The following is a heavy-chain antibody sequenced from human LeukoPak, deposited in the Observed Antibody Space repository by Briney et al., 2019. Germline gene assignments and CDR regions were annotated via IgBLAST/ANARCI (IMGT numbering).Heavy chain of an antibody. CDR2: IYYSGST. CDR1: GGSISSSSYY. J-gene: IGHJ4*02. D-gene: IGHD2-2*02. CDR3: ARLRSSTRCYKY. V-gene: IGHV4-39*01. Sequence: SETLSLTCTVSGGSISSSSYYWGWIRQPPGKGLEWIGSIYYSGSTYYNPSLKSRVTIYVDTSKNQFSLKMTSVTAADTAVYHCARLRSSTRCYKYWGQGTLVTVSS.